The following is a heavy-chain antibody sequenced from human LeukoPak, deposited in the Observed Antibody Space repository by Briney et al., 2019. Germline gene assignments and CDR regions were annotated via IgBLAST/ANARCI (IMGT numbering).Heavy chain of an antibody. Sequence: SGGSLRLSCAASGFTFSSYAMSWVRQAPGKGLEWVSAISGSGGSTYYADSVKGRFTISRDNAKNTLYLQMNSLRAEDTAVYYCARDSGNYLDAFDIWGQGTMVTVSS. CDR1: GFTFSSYA. D-gene: IGHD1-7*01. V-gene: IGHV3-23*01. CDR3: ARDSGNYLDAFDI. CDR2: ISGSGGST. J-gene: IGHJ3*02.